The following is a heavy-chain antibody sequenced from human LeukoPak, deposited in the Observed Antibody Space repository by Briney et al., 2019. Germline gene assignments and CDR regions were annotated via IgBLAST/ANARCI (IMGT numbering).Heavy chain of an antibody. V-gene: IGHV3-64*01. D-gene: IGHD3-22*01. CDR1: GFTFSSYA. J-gene: IGHJ4*02. Sequence: GGSLRLSCAASGFTFSSYAMHWVRQAPGKGLEYVSAISSNGGSTYYANSVKGRFTISRDNSKNTLYLQMGSLRAEDMAVYYCARGYYYDSSGYYPTFDYWGQGTLVTVSS. CDR2: ISSNGGST. CDR3: ARGYYYDSSGYYPTFDY.